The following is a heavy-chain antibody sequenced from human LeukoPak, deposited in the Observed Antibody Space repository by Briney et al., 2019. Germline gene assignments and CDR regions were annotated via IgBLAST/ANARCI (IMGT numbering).Heavy chain of an antibody. CDR1: GFTFSSYA. Sequence: GGSLRLSCTVSGFTFSSYAMSWVRQAPGKGLAWVSAISGSGRSTYYADSVKGRFTISRDNSKNTLYLQMNSLRAEDTAVYYCAKASGEGAGPFDYWGQGTLVTVSS. CDR3: AKASGEGAGPFDY. D-gene: IGHD3-10*01. J-gene: IGHJ4*02. V-gene: IGHV3-23*01. CDR2: ISGSGRST.